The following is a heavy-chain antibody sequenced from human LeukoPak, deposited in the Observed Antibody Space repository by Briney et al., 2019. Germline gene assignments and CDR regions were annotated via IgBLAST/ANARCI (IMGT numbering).Heavy chain of an antibody. V-gene: IGHV3-74*03. J-gene: IGHJ3*02. CDR3: ARDRGSYDAFDI. Sequence: GGSLRLSCAASGFTFSSYWMHWVRQAPGKGLVWVSRINSDGSRYADSVKGRFTISRDNAKNTLYLQMTSLRAEDTAVYYCARDRGSYDAFDIWGQGTMVTVSS. CDR1: GFTFSSYW. D-gene: IGHD1-26*01. CDR2: INSDGS.